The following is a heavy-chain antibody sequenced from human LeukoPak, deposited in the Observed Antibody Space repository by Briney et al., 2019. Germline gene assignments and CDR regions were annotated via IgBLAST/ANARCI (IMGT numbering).Heavy chain of an antibody. V-gene: IGHV4-30-4*01. CDR2: IYYSGST. CDR3: ARGERRVSICH. Sequence: SQTLSLTSTVSGGSISSGDYYWSWIRQPPGKGLEWIGYIYYSGSTYYNPSLKSRVTISVDTSKNQFSLKLSSVTAADTAVYYRARGERRVSICHWGQGTLVTVSS. J-gene: IGHJ4*02. CDR1: GGSISSGDYY. D-gene: IGHD6-13*01.